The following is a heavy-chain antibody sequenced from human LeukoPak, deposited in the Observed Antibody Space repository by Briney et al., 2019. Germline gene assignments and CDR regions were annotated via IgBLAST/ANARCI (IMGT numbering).Heavy chain of an antibody. J-gene: IGHJ4*02. CDR1: GGSISSSSYY. CDR3: GRQLGYCSSTSCYADKGDY. CDR2: IYYSGST. V-gene: IGHV4-39*01. Sequence: PSETLSLTCTVSGGSISSSSYYWGWIRQPPGKGLEWIGSIYYSGSTYYNPSLKSRVTISVDTSKNQFSLKLSCVTAADTAVYNCGRQLGYCSSTSCYADKGDYWGQGTLVTVSS. D-gene: IGHD2-2*01.